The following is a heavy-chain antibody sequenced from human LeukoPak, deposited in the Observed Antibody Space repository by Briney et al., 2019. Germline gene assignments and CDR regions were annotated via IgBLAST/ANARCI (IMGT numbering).Heavy chain of an antibody. CDR1: GGSISSYY. V-gene: IGHV4-59*01. J-gene: IGHJ4*02. CDR3: ARGGHGSGREIDY. Sequence: SETLSLTCTVSGGSISSYYWSWIRQPPGKGLEWIGYIYYSGSTNYNPSLKSRVTISVDTSKNQFSLKLSSVTATDTAVYYCARGGHGSGREIDYWGQGTLVTVSS. CDR2: IYYSGST. D-gene: IGHD3-10*01.